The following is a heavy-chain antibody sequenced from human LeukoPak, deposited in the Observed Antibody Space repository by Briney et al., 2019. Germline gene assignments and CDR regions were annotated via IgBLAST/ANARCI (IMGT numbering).Heavy chain of an antibody. V-gene: IGHV1-24*01. CDR3: ETYGGNEYYFDY. CDR1: GYTLTELS. J-gene: IGHJ4*02. CDR2: FDPEDGET. D-gene: IGHD4-23*01. Sequence: ASVNVSCKVSGYTLTELSMHWVRQAPGKGLEWMGGFDPEDGETIYAQKFQGRVTMTEDTSTDTAYMELSSLRSEDTAVYYCETYGGNEYYFDYWGQGTLVTVSS.